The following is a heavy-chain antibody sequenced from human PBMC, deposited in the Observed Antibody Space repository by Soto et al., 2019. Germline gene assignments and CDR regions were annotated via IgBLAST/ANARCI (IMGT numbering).Heavy chain of an antibody. V-gene: IGHV3-23*01. J-gene: IGHJ4*02. D-gene: IGHD2-8*01. CDR3: ARGGGYCTPTSCAIDS. Sequence: EVQLLESGGGLVQPGGSLRLSCVASRFSFSSYEMSWVRQAAGKGLEWVSRVSLTGDRTNYAGSVKGRFTVSRDNXKXTXYLEMDSLRPEDTAIYYCARGGGYCTPTSCAIDSWGRGTPVTVSS. CDR2: VSLTGDRT. CDR1: RFSFSSYE.